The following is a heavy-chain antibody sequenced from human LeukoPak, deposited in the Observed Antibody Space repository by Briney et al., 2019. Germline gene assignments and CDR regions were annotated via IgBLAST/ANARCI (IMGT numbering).Heavy chain of an antibody. D-gene: IGHD2-21*02. Sequence: GGSLRLSCAASGFTFISYEMQWVRQAPGKGLVWVSRINTDGSRTSYADSVKGRFTISRDNAKNTLYLQMNSLRAEDTGVYYCARELPREVTLDYWGQGTLVTASS. V-gene: IGHV3-74*01. J-gene: IGHJ4*02. CDR1: GFTFISYE. CDR3: ARELPREVTLDY. CDR2: INTDGSRT.